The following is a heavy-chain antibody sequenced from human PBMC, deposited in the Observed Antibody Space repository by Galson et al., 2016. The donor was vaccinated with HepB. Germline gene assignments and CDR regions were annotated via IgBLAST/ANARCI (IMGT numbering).Heavy chain of an antibody. Sequence: SLRLSCAASGFTLSSYYMSWVRQAPGKGLEWVANIRQDGREKHYVDSVEGRFTISRDNAKNSLYLEMDRLSAEDTAIYFCARERSGRWFDYWGQGNLVTVSS. J-gene: IGHJ4*02. CDR3: ARERSGRWFDY. V-gene: IGHV3-7*01. CDR2: IRQDGREK. CDR1: GFTLSSYY. D-gene: IGHD1-26*01.